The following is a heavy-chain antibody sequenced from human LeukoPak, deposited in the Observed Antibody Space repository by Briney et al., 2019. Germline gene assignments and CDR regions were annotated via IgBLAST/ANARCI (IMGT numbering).Heavy chain of an antibody. CDR2: VYSSGST. D-gene: IGHD3-3*01. J-gene: IGHJ4*02. CDR1: GGSFSSSSYY. Sequence: PSETLSLTCAVYGGSFSSSSYYWGWIRQPPGKGLEWIGSVYSSGSTYYNPSLRSQITISVDTSKNQFSLKLTSVAAADTAMYYCTRDMEYPGAGFDYWGQGIPVTVSS. CDR3: TRDMEYPGAGFDY. V-gene: IGHV4-39*07.